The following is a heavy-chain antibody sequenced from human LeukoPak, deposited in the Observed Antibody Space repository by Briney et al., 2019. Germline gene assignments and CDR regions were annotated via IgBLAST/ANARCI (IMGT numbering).Heavy chain of an antibody. CDR2: IIPIFGTA. CDR3: ARVAATALFDP. V-gene: IGHV1-69*05. Sequence: SVKVSCKASGYTFTSYYMHWVRQAPGQGLEWMGRIIPIFGTANYAQKFQGRVTITTDESTSTAYMELSSLRSEDTAVYYCARVAATALFDPWGQGTLVTVSS. CDR1: GYTFTSYY. D-gene: IGHD6-13*01. J-gene: IGHJ5*02.